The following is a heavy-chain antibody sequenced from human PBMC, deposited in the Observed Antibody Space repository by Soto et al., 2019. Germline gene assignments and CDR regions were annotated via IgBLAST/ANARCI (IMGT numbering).Heavy chain of an antibody. Sequence: ALVKVSCKTSGNTVPNYAIHWGRQAHGQRLEWMGWINGGNGNTYYSEHFQGRVTFTRDTSAGTVYMQLSSLTSEDTAVYYCARDVIVVVITNPTLGNYYYYGMDVWGQGTTVTSP. CDR1: GNTVPNYA. D-gene: IGHD3-22*01. J-gene: IGHJ6*02. CDR3: ARDVIVVVITNPTLGNYYYYGMDV. CDR2: INGGNGNT. V-gene: IGHV1-3*01.